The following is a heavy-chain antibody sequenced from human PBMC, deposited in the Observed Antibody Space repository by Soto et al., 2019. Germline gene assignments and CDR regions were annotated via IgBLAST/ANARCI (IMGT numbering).Heavy chain of an antibody. V-gene: IGHV2-26*01. CDR3: ARIGFGELLRTYNWFDP. CDR2: IFSNDEK. J-gene: IGHJ5*02. D-gene: IGHD3-10*01. Sequence: QVTLKESGPVLVKPTETLTLTCTVSGFSLSTARMGVSWIRQPPGKALEWLAHIFSNDEKSYSTSLKSRLTNSKDTSKSQVVLTRTNIDPVDTATYYCARIGFGELLRTYNWFDPWGQGTLVTVSS. CDR1: GFSLSTARMG.